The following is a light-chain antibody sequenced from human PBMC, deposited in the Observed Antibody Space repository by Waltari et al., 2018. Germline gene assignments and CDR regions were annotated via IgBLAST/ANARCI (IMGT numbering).Light chain of an antibody. CDR2: KVS. J-gene: IGKJ1*01. Sequence: DIQMTHSPSTLSASVGDSVPITCRASQSISSWLAWYQQKPGKAPNLLIFKVSNLESGVPSRFSGSGSGTEFTLIIRSLQPDDFATYYCQQYYSYPWTFGQGTKVEIK. CDR3: QQYYSYPWT. V-gene: IGKV1-5*03. CDR1: QSISSW.